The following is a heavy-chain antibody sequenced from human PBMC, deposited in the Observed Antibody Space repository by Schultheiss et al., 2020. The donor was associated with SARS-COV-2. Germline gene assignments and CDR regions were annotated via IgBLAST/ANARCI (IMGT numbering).Heavy chain of an antibody. CDR2: IYTSGST. D-gene: IGHD6-13*01. J-gene: IGHJ4*02. CDR1: GGSVSSGSDH. Sequence: SETLSLTCTVSGGSVSSGSDHWSWIRQPPGKGLEWIGRIYTSGSTNYNPSLKSRVTISVDTSKNQFSLKLSSVTAADTAVYYCARGYGSSWYGFDYWGQGTLVTVSS. CDR3: ARGYGSSWYGFDY. V-gene: IGHV4-61*01.